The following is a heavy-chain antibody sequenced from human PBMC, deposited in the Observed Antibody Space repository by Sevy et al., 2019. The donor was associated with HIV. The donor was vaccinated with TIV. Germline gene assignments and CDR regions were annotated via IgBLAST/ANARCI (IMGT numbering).Heavy chain of an antibody. D-gene: IGHD6-13*01. CDR2: ISGFGDKT. Sequence: GGSLRLSCAVSGVTFSDYAMSWVRQAPGKGLEWVSFISGFGDKTYYADSVRGRFTISRDNSKNTLHLQMNSLRAEDTAVYYCAKAGGISWFYYHYGMDVWGQGTMVTVSS. CDR3: AKAGGISWFYYHYGMDV. J-gene: IGHJ6*02. CDR1: GVTFSDYA. V-gene: IGHV3-23*01.